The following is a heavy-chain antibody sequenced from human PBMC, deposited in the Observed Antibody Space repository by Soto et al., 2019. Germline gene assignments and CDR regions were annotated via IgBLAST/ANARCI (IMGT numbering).Heavy chain of an antibody. CDR2: IKSKTDGGTT. CDR1: GFTVSSNY. CDR3: TTILS. J-gene: IGHJ5*02. Sequence: GGSLRLSCAASGFTVSSNYMNWVRQAPGKGLEWVGRIKSKTDGGTTDYAAPVKGRFTVSRDDSRSTLYLHMNSLKTDDTAVYYCTTILSWGRGTRVTVSS. V-gene: IGHV3-15*07.